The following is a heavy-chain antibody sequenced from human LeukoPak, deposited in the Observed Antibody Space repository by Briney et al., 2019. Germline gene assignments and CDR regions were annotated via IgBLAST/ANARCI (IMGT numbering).Heavy chain of an antibody. J-gene: IGHJ5*02. Sequence: GRSLRLSCAASGFTFSSHALHWVRQAPGMGPEWVSVISHDGTVRHYADSVKGRFTISRDSSTNRLYLQMDSLRTEDTAVYYCAKEGSQYASSWFDHWGQGTLVTVSS. CDR2: ISHDGTVR. CDR3: AKEGSQYASSWFDH. V-gene: IGHV3-30*04. D-gene: IGHD2-2*01. CDR1: GFTFSSHA.